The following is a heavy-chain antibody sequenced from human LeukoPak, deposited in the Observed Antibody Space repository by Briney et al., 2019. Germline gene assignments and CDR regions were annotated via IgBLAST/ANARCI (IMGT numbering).Heavy chain of an antibody. J-gene: IGHJ4*02. CDR2: IYSGGST. Sequence: GGSLRLSCAASGFTFSDYYMSWIRQAPGKGLEWVSVIYSGGSTYYADSVKGRFTVSRDNSKNTLYLQMNSLRAEDTAVYYCGASGSSWAFDYWGQGTLVTVSS. CDR3: GASGSSWAFDY. CDR1: GFTFSDYY. D-gene: IGHD6-13*01. V-gene: IGHV3-53*01.